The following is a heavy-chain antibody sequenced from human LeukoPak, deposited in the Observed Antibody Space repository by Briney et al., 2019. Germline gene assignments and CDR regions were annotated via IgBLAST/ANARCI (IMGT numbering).Heavy chain of an antibody. J-gene: IGHJ6*03. CDR3: AREAVVPAARGDYYYYYYMDV. V-gene: IGHV4-4*07. Sequence: SETLSLTCTVSGGSISSYYGSWIRQPAGKGLEWIGRIYTSGSTNYNPSLKSRVTMSVDTSKNQFSLKLSSVTAADTAVYYCAREAVVPAARGDYYYYYYMDVWGKGTTVTVSS. D-gene: IGHD2-2*01. CDR2: IYTSGST. CDR1: GGSISSYY.